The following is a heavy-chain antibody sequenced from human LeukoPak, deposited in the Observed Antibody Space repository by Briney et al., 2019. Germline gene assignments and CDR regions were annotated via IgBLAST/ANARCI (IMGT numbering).Heavy chain of an antibody. V-gene: IGHV3-9*01. D-gene: IGHD3-22*01. CDR3: AKVRYYYDSSDYYSPYFDY. Sequence: GRSLRLSCPASGFTFDDYAMHWVRQAPGKGLEWVSGISWNSGHIDYADSVKGRFTISRDNAKNSLYLQMNSLRAEDTALYYCAKVRYYYDSSDYYSPYFDYWGQGTLVTVSS. CDR1: GFTFDDYA. CDR2: ISWNSGHI. J-gene: IGHJ4*02.